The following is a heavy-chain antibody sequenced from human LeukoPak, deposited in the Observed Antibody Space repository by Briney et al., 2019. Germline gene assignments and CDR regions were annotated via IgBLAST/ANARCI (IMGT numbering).Heavy chain of an antibody. V-gene: IGHV5-10-1*01. CDR2: IDPSDSYT. J-gene: IGHJ4*02. D-gene: IGHD6-19*01. CDR3: ARTYSSGWSFDY. CDR1: GYSFTSYW. Sequence: NHGESLKISCKGSGYSFTSYWISWVRQTPGKGLEWMGRIDPSDSYTNYSPSFQGHVTISADKSISTAYLQWSSLKASDTAMYYCARTYSSGWSFDYWGQGTLVTVSS.